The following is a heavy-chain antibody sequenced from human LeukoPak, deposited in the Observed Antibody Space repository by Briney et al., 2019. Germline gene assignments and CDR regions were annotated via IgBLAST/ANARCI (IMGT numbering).Heavy chain of an antibody. CDR2: INQDGSEK. J-gene: IGHJ4*02. V-gene: IGHV3-7*01. CDR1: GFIFSSYW. CDR3: ARSRSRPLLPPLPKSQYYFDY. D-gene: IGHD2-21*01. Sequence: PGGSLRLSCAASGFIFSSYWMSWVRQAPGKGLEWVAKINQDGSEKYYVDSVKGRFTISRDNAKNSLYLQMNSLRAEDTAVYYCARSRSRPLLPPLPKSQYYFDYWGQGTLVTVSS.